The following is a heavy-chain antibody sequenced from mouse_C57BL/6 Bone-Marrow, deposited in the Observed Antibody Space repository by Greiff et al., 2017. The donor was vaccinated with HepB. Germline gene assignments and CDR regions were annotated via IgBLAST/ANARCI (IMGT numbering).Heavy chain of an antibody. J-gene: IGHJ1*03. V-gene: IGHV5-16*01. CDR3: ARVSYYYGSSYGWYFDV. D-gene: IGHD1-1*01. CDR2: INYDGSST. CDR1: GFTFSDYY. Sequence: EVKLVESEGGLVQPGSSMKLSCTASGFTFSDYYMAWVRQVPEKSLEWVANINYDGSSTYYLDSLKSRFIISRDNAKNILYLQMSSLKSEDTATYYCARVSYYYGSSYGWYFDVWGTGTTVTVSS.